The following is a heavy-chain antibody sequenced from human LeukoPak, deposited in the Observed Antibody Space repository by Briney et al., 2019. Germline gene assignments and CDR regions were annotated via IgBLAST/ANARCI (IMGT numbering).Heavy chain of an antibody. J-gene: IGHJ4*02. CDR1: GFTFGIFW. CDR3: ARRWAVAAVDY. D-gene: IGHD6-19*01. CDR2: IDSDGSST. Sequence: PGGSLRLSCAASGFTFGIFWMHWVRRAPGKGPVWVSRIDSDGSSTDYADSVKGRFTISRDNAKNTLYLQMNSLRTEDTAVYYCARRWAVAAVDYWGQGTLVTVSS. V-gene: IGHV3-74*01.